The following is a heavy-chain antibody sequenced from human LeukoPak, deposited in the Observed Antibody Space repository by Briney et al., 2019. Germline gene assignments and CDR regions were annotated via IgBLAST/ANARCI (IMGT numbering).Heavy chain of an antibody. CDR1: GGTFSTYR. CDR3: ATDAPSETALASAFDI. V-gene: IGHV1-69*13. Sequence: SVKVSCKASGGTFSTYRISWVRQAPGQGLEWMGGVIPIFGTAHYAQKVQGRFTITADVSTSTAYMEVSSLRSEDTAVYYCATDAPSETALASAFDIWGQGTMVTVSP. D-gene: IGHD5-18*01. CDR2: VIPIFGTA. J-gene: IGHJ3*02.